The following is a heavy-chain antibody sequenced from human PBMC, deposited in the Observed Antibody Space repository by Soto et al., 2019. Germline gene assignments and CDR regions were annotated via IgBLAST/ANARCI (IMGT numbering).Heavy chain of an antibody. D-gene: IGHD5-12*01. CDR3: ASLEWESSGYADY. CDR2: IKRDGSEK. Sequence: PWGSLRLSCAASGFTFCSNWIIWVRHSPFKGLEWVANIKRDGSEKYYVDSVKGRFTISRDNAKNTLYLQMNSLRADDTAVYYCASLEWESSGYADYWGQGTQVTVSS. V-gene: IGHV3-7*03. CDR1: GFTFCSNW. J-gene: IGHJ4*02.